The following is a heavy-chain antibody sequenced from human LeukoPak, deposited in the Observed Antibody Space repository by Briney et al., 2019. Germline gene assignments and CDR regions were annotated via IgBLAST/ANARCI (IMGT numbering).Heavy chain of an antibody. J-gene: IGHJ4*02. CDR2: ISSSSSYT. CDR3: ASRGEDMDFDY. CDR1: GFTFSDYY. D-gene: IGHD2-15*01. V-gene: IGHV3-11*03. Sequence: GRSLRLSCTASGFTFSDYYMSWIRQAPGKGLEWVSYISSSSSYTNYADSVKGRFTISRDNAKNSLYLQMNSLRAEDTAVYYCASRGEDMDFDYWGQGTLVTVSS.